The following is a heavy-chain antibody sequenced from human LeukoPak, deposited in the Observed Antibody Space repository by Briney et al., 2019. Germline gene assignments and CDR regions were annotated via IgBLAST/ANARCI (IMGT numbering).Heavy chain of an antibody. V-gene: IGHV3-74*01. CDR3: ARARDYGDYVNWFDS. CDR1: GFTFSIYA. Sequence: GGSLRLSCAASGFTFSIYAMSWVRQAPGKGLVWVSRINSDGSTTSYADSVKGRFTISRDNAKNTLYLQMSSLRAEDTAVYYCARARDYGDYVNWFDSWGQGALVTVSS. D-gene: IGHD4-17*01. CDR2: INSDGSTT. J-gene: IGHJ5*01.